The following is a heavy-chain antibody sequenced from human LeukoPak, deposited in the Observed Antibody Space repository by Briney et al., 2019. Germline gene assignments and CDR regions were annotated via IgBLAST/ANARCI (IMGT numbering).Heavy chain of an antibody. CDR1: GGSFSGYY. CDR2: IKSKTDGGTT. D-gene: IGHD5-18*01. CDR3: TTGELWYSYYFDY. Sequence: ETLSLTCAVYGGSFSGYYWSWVRQAPGKGLEWVGRIKSKTDGGTTDYAAPVKGRFTISRDDSKNTLYLQMNSLKTEDTAVYYCTTGELWYSYYFDYWGQGTLVTVSS. V-gene: IGHV3-15*01. J-gene: IGHJ4*02.